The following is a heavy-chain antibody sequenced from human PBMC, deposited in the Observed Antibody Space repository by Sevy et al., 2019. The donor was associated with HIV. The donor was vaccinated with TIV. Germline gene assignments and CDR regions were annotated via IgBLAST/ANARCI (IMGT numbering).Heavy chain of an antibody. D-gene: IGHD2-21*02. CDR2: ISAYNGNT. CDR1: GYTFTSYG. Sequence: ASVKVYCKASGYTFTSYGICWVRQAPGQGLEWMGWISAYNGNTNYAQKLQGRVTMTTDTSTSTAYMELRSLRSDDTDVYYCARDLGGYGGNSIDYWGQGTLVTVSS. CDR3: ARDLGGYGGNSIDY. J-gene: IGHJ4*02. V-gene: IGHV1-18*01.